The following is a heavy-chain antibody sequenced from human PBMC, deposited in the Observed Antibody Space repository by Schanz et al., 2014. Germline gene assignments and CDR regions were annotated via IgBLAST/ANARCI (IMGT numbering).Heavy chain of an antibody. V-gene: IGHV3-33*01. CDR2: LWHDGSKK. CDR1: GFTFSSYD. Sequence: QVQLVDSGGGVVQPGRSLRLSCVASGFTFSSYDVFWVRQAPGKGLEWVAILWHDGSKKYYADSVKGRFTVSRDNSKNTLYLQLNSLRAEDTAVYYCARIGGSVFDYWAQGTLVTVSS. J-gene: IGHJ4*02. CDR3: ARIGGSVFDY. D-gene: IGHD3-10*01.